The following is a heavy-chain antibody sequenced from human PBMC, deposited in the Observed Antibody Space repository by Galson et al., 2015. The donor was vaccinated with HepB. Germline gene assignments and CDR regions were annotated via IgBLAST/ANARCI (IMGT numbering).Heavy chain of an antibody. D-gene: IGHD5-12*01. J-gene: IGHJ4*02. V-gene: IGHV6-1*01. CDR2: TYYRSKWYN. CDR3: ARGYSGWTYDY. CDR1: GDSVSSDIAA. Sequence: CAISGDSVSSDIAAWSWIRQSPSRGLEWLGRTYYRSKWYNDYAVSMKSRIIITPDTSKNQFSLQLNSVTPEDTSVYYCARGYSGWTYDYWGRGTLVTVSS.